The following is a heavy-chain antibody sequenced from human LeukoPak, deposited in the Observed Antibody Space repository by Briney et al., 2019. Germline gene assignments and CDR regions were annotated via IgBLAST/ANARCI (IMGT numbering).Heavy chain of an antibody. CDR2: INHSGST. CDR1: GYSISSGYY. D-gene: IGHD3-10*01. J-gene: IGHJ4*02. CDR3: ARRSYGSGSYYNNLRQAFFDY. V-gene: IGHV4-38-2*02. Sequence: PSETLSLTCTVSGYSISSGYYWGWIRQPPGKGLEWIGEINHSGSTNYNPSLKSRVTISVDTSKNQFSLKLSSVTAADTAVYYCARRSYGSGSYYNNLRQAFFDYWGQGTLVTVSS.